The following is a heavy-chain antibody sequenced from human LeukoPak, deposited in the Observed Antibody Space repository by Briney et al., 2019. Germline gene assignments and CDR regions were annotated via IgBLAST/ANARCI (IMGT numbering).Heavy chain of an antibody. CDR2: INPNSGGT. D-gene: IGHD3-16*01. CDR1: GYTFTDYY. J-gene: IGHJ4*02. CDR3: ARDGGLDS. Sequence: ASVKVSCKASGYTFTDYYMHWVRQAPGQGIEWMGWINPNSGGTNCAQKFQDRVTMTRDTSIITAYMELTRLRSDDTALYYCARDGGLDSWGQGTLVTVSS. V-gene: IGHV1-2*02.